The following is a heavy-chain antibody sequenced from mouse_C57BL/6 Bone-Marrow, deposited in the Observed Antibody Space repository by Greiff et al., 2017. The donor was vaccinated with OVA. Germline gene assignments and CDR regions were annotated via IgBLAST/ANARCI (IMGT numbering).Heavy chain of an antibody. CDR2: ISSGGSYT. D-gene: IGHD4-1*01. Sequence: EVKLVESGGDLVKPGGSLKLSCAASGFTFSSYGMSWVRQTPDQRLEWVATISSGGSYTYYPESVQGRFTISRDNAQTTLYMQLSSLKSEYTAMYYSAKNWEWYCEVWGTGTSVTVSS. J-gene: IGHJ1*03. V-gene: IGHV5-6*01. CDR1: GFTFSSYG. CDR3: AKNWEWYCEV.